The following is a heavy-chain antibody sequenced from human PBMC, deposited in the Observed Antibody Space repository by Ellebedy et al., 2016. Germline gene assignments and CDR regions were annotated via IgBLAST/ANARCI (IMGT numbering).Heavy chain of an antibody. V-gene: IGHV1-69*13. Sequence: SVKVSCXASGGTFSSYAISWVRQAPGQGLEWMGGIIPIFGTANYAQKFQGRVTITADESTSTAYMELSSLRSEDTAVYYCARDEYSSLTYFDYWGQGTLVTVSS. CDR2: IIPIFGTA. J-gene: IGHJ4*02. CDR1: GGTFSSYA. D-gene: IGHD6-6*01. CDR3: ARDEYSSLTYFDY.